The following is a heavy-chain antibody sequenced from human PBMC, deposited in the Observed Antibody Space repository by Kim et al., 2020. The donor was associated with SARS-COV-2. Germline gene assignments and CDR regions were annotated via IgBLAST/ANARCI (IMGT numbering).Heavy chain of an antibody. D-gene: IGHD6-6*01. CDR3: ARDRSSSSEGYFDY. V-gene: IGHV3-30*01. J-gene: IGHJ4*02. Sequence: ADSVKGRFTISRDNSKNTLYLQMNSLRAEDTAVYYCARDRSSSSEGYFDYWGQGTLVTVSS.